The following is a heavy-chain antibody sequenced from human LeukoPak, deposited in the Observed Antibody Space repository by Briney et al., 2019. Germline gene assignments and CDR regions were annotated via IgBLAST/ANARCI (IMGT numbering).Heavy chain of an antibody. Sequence: PGGSLRLSCAASGFTVSSNYMSWVRQAPGKGLEWVSVIYSGGSTYYADSVKGRFTISRDNSKNTLYLQMNSLRAEDTAVYYCASGAVAGFYYFDYWGQGTLVTVSS. D-gene: IGHD6-19*01. CDR2: IYSGGST. CDR3: ASGAVAGFYYFDY. CDR1: GFTVSSNY. V-gene: IGHV3-53*01. J-gene: IGHJ4*02.